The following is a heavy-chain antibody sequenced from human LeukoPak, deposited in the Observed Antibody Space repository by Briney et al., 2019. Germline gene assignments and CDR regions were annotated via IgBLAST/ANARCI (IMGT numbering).Heavy chain of an antibody. CDR3: ARADRLQGGPHLIGP. CDR1: GYSFTDYY. D-gene: IGHD2-21*01. CDR2: INPNSGGT. V-gene: IGHV1-2*02. J-gene: IGHJ5*02. Sequence: AASVKVSCKTSGYSFTDYYMHWVRQDPGHGLEWMGWINPNSGGTSSAQKFQGRVTMTKDTSISTVYMEVSWLTSDDTAIYYCARADRLQGGPHLIGPWGQGTLVTVSS.